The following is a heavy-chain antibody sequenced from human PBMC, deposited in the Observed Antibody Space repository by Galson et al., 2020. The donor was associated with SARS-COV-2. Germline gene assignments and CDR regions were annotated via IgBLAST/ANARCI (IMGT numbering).Heavy chain of an antibody. CDR1: GFTFSSYD. V-gene: IGHV3-30*18. D-gene: IGHD1-26*01. CDR3: AKPLGGTTYYYYYGMDV. J-gene: IGHJ6*02. Sequence: GGSLRLSCAASGFTFSSYDMHWVRQAPGKGLEWVAVISYDGSNKYYADSVKGRFTISRDNSKNTLYLQMNSLRAEDTAVYYCAKPLGGTTYYYYYGMDVWGQGTTVTVSS. CDR2: ISYDGSNK.